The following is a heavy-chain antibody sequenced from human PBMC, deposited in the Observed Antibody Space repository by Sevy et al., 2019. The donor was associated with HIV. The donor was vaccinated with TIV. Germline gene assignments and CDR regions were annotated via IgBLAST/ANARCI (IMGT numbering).Heavy chain of an antibody. CDR1: GFTFSSYW. D-gene: IGHD3-16*02. CDR2: IKQDGSEK. V-gene: IGHV3-7*03. CDR3: AKAQPGVWGSYRSNWFDP. Sequence: GGSLRLSCAASGFTFSSYWMSWVRQAPGKGLEWVANIKQDGSEKYYVDSVKGRFTISRDNAKNSLYLQMNSLRAEDTAVYYCAKAQPGVWGSYRSNWFDPWGQGTLVTVSS. J-gene: IGHJ5*02.